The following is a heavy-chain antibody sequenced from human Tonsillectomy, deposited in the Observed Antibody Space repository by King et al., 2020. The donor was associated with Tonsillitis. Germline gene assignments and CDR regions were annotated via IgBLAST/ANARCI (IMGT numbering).Heavy chain of an antibody. D-gene: IGHD3-22*01. V-gene: IGHV4-59*01. J-gene: IGHJ6*03. CDR1: GGSISIYY. Sequence: QLQESVPGLVKPSETLSLTCTVSGGSISIYYWSWIRQPPGKGLEWNGYIYYSGSTNYNTSLASRFTISVETSKNQLSLKLTSVTAADTAVYYCARDFRYYDSSGTSYYYYYMDVWGKGTTVTVSS. CDR3: ARDFRYYDSSGTSYYYYYMDV. CDR2: IYYSGST.